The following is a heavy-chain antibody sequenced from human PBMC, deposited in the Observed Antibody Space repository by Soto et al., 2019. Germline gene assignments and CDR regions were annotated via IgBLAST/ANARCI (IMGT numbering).Heavy chain of an antibody. CDR3: ARDKGLSRLELGFGAFDI. J-gene: IGHJ3*02. Sequence: ASVKVSCKASGYTFTSYAMHWVRQAPGQRLEWMGWINAGNGNTKYSQKFQGRVTITRDTSASTAYMELSSLRSEDTAVYYCARDKGLSRLELGFGAFDIWGQGTMVTVSS. CDR2: INAGNGNT. D-gene: IGHD1-7*01. V-gene: IGHV1-3*01. CDR1: GYTFTSYA.